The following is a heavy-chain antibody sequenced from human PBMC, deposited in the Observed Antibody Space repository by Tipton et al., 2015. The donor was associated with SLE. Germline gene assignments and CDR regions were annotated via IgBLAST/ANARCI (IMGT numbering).Heavy chain of an antibody. CDR1: GYTFSSYG. Sequence: QVQLVQSGAEVKKPGASVKVSCKASGYTFSSYGISWVRQAPGQGLEWMGWISAYNGNTNYARKLQGRVTMTTDTSTSTAYMELRSLRSDDTAVYYCARPVYSSWKYYYYGMNVWGQGTTVTVSS. D-gene: IGHD6-13*01. CDR2: ISAYNGNT. J-gene: IGHJ6*02. V-gene: IGHV1-18*01. CDR3: ARPVYSSWKYYYYGMNV.